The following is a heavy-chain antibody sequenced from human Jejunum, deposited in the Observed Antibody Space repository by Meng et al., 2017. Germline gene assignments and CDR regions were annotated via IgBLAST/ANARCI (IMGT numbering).Heavy chain of an antibody. CDR2: IKSDDGST. J-gene: IGHJ4*02. D-gene: IGHD6-19*01. Sequence: EVELVGSGGGLVQPWGSLRLSCAAFGLDFSRNYMHWVRQAPGKGLVWVSRIKSDDGSTRYADSVRGRFTISRDNAKNTLYLQMNDLRADDTALYYCLAYTSGWNWGQGTLVTVSS. CDR3: LAYTSGWN. V-gene: IGHV3-74*01. CDR1: GLDFSRNY.